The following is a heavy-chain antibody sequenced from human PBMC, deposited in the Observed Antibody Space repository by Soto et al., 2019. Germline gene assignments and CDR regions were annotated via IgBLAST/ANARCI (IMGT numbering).Heavy chain of an antibody. CDR1: GFTFSSYG. J-gene: IGHJ4*02. D-gene: IGHD3-10*01. CDR2: IWYDGSNK. Sequence: QVQLVESGGGVVQPGRSLRLSCAASGFTFSSYGMHWVRQAPGKGLEWVAAIWYDGSNKYYADSVKGRFTISRDNSMNTLYLQMTSLRAEDRAVYYCASLGYGATDYWGQGTLVTVSS. CDR3: ASLGYGATDY. V-gene: IGHV3-33*01.